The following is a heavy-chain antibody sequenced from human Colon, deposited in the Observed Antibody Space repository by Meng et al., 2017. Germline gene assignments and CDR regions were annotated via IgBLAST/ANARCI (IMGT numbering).Heavy chain of an antibody. CDR1: GGSISSSNR. V-gene: IGHV4-4*02. D-gene: IGHD3-22*01. Sequence: SETLSLTCAVSGGSISSSNRWSWVRQPPGKGLEWIGEIYHSGSTNYNPSLKSRVTISVDKSKNQFSLKLRSVTAADTAVYYCARESYYDSSGYYWGCYYFDYWGQGTLVTVSS. CDR2: IYHSGST. J-gene: IGHJ4*02. CDR3: ARESYYDSSGYYWGCYYFDY.